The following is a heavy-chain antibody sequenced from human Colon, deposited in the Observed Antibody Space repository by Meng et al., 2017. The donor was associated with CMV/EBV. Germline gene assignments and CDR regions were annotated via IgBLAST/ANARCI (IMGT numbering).Heavy chain of an antibody. D-gene: IGHD7-27*01. V-gene: IGHV3-74*01. CDR3: VRWETGGAPFDY. CDR1: GFTFNIHW. Sequence: GGSLRLSCEASGFTFNIHWMHWVRQAPGQGPVWVSRINSDGVHTNYADSVKGRFTISRDNAKNMLYLQMNSLTAEDTAVYYCVRWETGGAPFDYWGPGTLVTVSS. J-gene: IGHJ4*02. CDR2: INSDGVHT.